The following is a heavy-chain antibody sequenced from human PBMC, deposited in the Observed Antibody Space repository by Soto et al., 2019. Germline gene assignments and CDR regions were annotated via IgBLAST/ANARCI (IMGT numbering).Heavy chain of an antibody. CDR2: IYYSGST. J-gene: IGHJ3*02. CDR3: ARVYCSGGSCYPLVTAPDAFDI. D-gene: IGHD2-15*01. CDR1: GGSISSGGYY. Sequence: SETLSLTCTVSGGSISSGGYYWSWIRQHPGKGLEWIGYIYYSGSTYYNPSLKSRVTISVDTSKNQFSLKLSSVTAADTAVYYCARVYCSGGSCYPLVTAPDAFDIWGQGTMVTVSS. V-gene: IGHV4-31*03.